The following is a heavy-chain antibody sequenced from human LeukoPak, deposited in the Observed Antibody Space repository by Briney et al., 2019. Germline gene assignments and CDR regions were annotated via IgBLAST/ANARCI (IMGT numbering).Heavy chain of an antibody. J-gene: IGHJ5*02. Sequence: GESLKISCKGSGYSFTNYWIVWVRQMPGKGLEWMGIIYPGDSDTRYSPSFQGQVTISADKSISTAYLQWSSLKASDTAMYYCARVTTVPHGWFDPWGQGTLVTVSS. V-gene: IGHV5-51*01. CDR2: IYPGDSDT. CDR3: ARVTTVPHGWFDP. D-gene: IGHD4-17*01. CDR1: GYSFTNYW.